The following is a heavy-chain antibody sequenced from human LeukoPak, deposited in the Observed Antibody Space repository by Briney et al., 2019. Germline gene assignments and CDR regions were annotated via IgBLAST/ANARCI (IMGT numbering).Heavy chain of an antibody. J-gene: IGHJ3*02. CDR3: AKCYDTSGRRASDI. V-gene: IGHV3-23*01. CDR2: ISVDGSHT. D-gene: IGHD3-22*01. Sequence: GGSLRPSCAASGFTFSSYAMNWVRQAPGKGLEWVSAISVDGSHTYYADSVKGRFTISRDNSKNTLSLQMNSLRAEDTAVYYCAKCYDTSGRRASDIWGQGTMVTVSS. CDR1: GFTFSSYA.